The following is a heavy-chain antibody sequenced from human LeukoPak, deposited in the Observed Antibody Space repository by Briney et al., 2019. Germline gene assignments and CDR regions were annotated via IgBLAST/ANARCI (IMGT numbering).Heavy chain of an antibody. J-gene: IGHJ4*02. CDR2: LSGSGGRT. Sequence: PGGSLRVSCVASGFTFSSYAMSWVRQAPGKGLEWVSGLSGSGGRTYYTDSVKGRFTISRDNSKSTLYLQMNTLRAEDTAVYYCAKGSGPMRPYYFDYWGQGTLVAVSS. CDR1: GFTFSSYA. V-gene: IGHV3-23*01. D-gene: IGHD6-19*01. CDR3: AKGSGPMRPYYFDY.